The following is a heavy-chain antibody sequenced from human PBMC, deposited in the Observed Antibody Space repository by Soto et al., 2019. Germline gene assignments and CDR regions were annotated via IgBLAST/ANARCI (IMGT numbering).Heavy chain of an antibody. CDR1: GYSISSGHH. Sequence: SETLSLTCVVSGYSISSGHHWGWVRQPPGKGLEWIGLMYQSGTTYYNPSLKSRVTMTVDTSKNQFSLNLNSVSAADTAVYYCARRSSGSYGWFDPWGQGTLVTVS. CDR3: ARRSSGSYGWFDP. V-gene: IGHV4-38-2*01. CDR2: MYQSGTT. D-gene: IGHD1-26*01. J-gene: IGHJ5*02.